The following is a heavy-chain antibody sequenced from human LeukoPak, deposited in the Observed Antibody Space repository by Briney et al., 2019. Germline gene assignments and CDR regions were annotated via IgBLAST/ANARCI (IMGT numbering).Heavy chain of an antibody. Sequence: GGSLRLSCTASGFKFDDYDMSWVRQAPGKGLEWVANIKEDESDKEYVDSVKGRFTISRDNAKNSLYLQMNSLRAEDTAVYYCSRDPYSSGGYGAFDMWGQGTMVTVSS. V-gene: IGHV3-7*01. CDR2: IKEDESDK. D-gene: IGHD2-15*01. CDR1: GFKFDDYD. J-gene: IGHJ3*02. CDR3: SRDPYSSGGYGAFDM.